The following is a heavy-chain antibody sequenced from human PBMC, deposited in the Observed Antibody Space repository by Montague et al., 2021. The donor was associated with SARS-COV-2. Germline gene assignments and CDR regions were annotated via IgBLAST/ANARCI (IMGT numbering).Heavy chain of an antibody. CDR1: GDSISNYS. CDR3: ARHLRDTTVTSHIYHYAMDV. J-gene: IGHJ6*02. D-gene: IGHD4-11*01. Sequence: SETLSLTCSVSGDSISNYSWNWIRKSQGKGLEWIGYIYYSGSTNYNPSLTSRITISVDTSKNQVYLTLTSVTAADTAVYYCARHLRDTTVTSHIYHYAMDVWGQGTTVTVSS. V-gene: IGHV4-59*08. CDR2: IYYSGST.